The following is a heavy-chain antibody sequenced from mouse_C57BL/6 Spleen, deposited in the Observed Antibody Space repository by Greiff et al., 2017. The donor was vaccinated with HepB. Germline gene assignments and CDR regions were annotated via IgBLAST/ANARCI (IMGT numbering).Heavy chain of an antibody. V-gene: IGHV5-4*01. CDR2: ISDGGSYT. J-gene: IGHJ3*01. Sequence: EVQRVESGGGLVKPGGSLKLSCAASGFTFSSYALSWVRQTPEKRLEWVATISDGGSYTYYPDNVKGRFTIARDNAKNNLYLQMSHLKSEDTAMYYSARVYYGYGFAYWGQGTLVTVSA. CDR3: ARVYYGYGFAY. CDR1: GFTFSSYA. D-gene: IGHD2-2*01.